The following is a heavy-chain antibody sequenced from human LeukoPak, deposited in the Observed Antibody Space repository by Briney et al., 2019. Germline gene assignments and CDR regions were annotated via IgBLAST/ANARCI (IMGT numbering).Heavy chain of an antibody. J-gene: IGHJ4*02. CDR3: AKVGYCTSNRFRTHDY. D-gene: IGHD2-8*01. Sequence: GGSLRLSCAASGFTFSDAVMSWVRQAPGKGLEWVSAISGDGGVTYYAASVKGRFTISRDNSKSTVYLQMNSLRAEDTATYYCAKVGYCTSNRFRTHDYWGQGALVTVSS. V-gene: IGHV3-23*01. CDR1: GFTFSDAV. CDR2: ISGDGGVT.